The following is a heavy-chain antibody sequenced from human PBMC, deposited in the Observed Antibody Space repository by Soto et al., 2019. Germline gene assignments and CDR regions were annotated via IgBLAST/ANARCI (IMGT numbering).Heavy chain of an antibody. Sequence: GALRVPCSASGSTVSNVWMTLIRQAAGKGLEWVGRIKSKADGSTKEYGTPVKDRFIISRDDSKNKVDLQMHALRTEDTAFYYCATPRPGSHGYSFWGHGALVTVYS. CDR3: ATPRPGSHGYSF. D-gene: IGHD5-18*01. J-gene: IGHJ4*01. V-gene: IGHV3-15*01. CDR1: GSTVSNVW. CDR2: IKSKADGSTK.